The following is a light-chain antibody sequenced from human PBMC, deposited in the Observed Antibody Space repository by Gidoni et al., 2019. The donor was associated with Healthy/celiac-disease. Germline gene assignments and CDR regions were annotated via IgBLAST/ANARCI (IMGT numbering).Light chain of an antibody. Sequence: EIVFTQSPATLSLSPGERATLSCRASQSVSSYLAWYQQKPGQAPRLLIYDASNRATGIPARFSGSGSGTDFTLTISSLEPEDFEVYYCQQRSNWPPLTFGPGTKVDIK. CDR3: QQRSNWPPLT. J-gene: IGKJ3*01. CDR1: QSVSSY. CDR2: DAS. V-gene: IGKV3-11*01.